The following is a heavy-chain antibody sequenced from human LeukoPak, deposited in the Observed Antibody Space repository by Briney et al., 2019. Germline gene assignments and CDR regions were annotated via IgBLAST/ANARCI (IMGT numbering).Heavy chain of an antibody. J-gene: IGHJ1*01. V-gene: IGHV3-33*01. CDR1: GFIFTSYG. CDR2: VWYDGSEE. Sequence: GGSLRLSCAASGFIFTSYGMHWVRQAPGKGLEWVALVWYDGSEEFYADSVTGRFTISRDNSKNMLYLQMNTLRAEDTAVYYCARDSSEFRSLIPHWGQGTLVTVSS. CDR3: ARDSSEFRSLIPH. D-gene: IGHD2-21*01.